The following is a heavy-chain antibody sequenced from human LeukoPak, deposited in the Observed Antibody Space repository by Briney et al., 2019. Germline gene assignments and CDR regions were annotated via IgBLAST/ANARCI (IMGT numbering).Heavy chain of an antibody. Sequence: SETLSLTCSVSGDSISRYYWNWIRQPAGRGLEWIGRIFTGGFINYNPSLSSRVAVSLDTSKIQVSLKLTSVTAADTAVYYCARHSMLSSTYFGVSDIWGQGTTVTVSS. CDR1: GDSISRYY. CDR2: IFTGGFI. J-gene: IGHJ3*02. CDR3: ARHSMLSSTYFGVSDI. V-gene: IGHV4-4*07. D-gene: IGHD6-13*01.